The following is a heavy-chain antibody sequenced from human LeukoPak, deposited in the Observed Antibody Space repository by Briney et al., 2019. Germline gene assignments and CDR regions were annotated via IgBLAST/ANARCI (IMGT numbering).Heavy chain of an antibody. J-gene: IGHJ4*02. D-gene: IGHD4-23*01. Sequence: PGGSLRLSCAASGFTFSSYSMNWVRQAPGKGLEWVSSISSSSSYIYYADSVKGRFTISRDNAKNSLYLQMNSLRAEDTAVYYCARDGGNSGVDFDYWGQGTLVTVSS. CDR2: ISSSSSYI. V-gene: IGHV3-21*01. CDR3: ARDGGNSGVDFDY. CDR1: GFTFSSYS.